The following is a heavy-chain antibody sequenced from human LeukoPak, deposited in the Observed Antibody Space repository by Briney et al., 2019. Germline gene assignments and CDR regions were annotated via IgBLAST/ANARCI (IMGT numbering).Heavy chain of an antibody. CDR1: GIIFDDYA. V-gene: IGHV3-9*01. Sequence: PGGSLRLSCAASGIIFDDYAMHWVRQAPGKGLEWVSGISWNNGLIGYADSVKGRFTISRDNSKNSLYLQMNSLRTEDTALYYCAKDIGYPYYYYYGMDVWGQGTTVTVSS. CDR2: ISWNNGLI. J-gene: IGHJ6*02. D-gene: IGHD6-13*01. CDR3: AKDIGYPYYYYYGMDV.